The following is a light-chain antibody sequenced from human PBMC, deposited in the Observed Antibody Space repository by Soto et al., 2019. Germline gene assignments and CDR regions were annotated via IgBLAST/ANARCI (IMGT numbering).Light chain of an antibody. CDR2: DVS. V-gene: IGLV2-14*01. J-gene: IGLJ1*01. CDR1: SSDVGGYNS. CDR3: SSFTSSSMYV. Sequence: QSALTQSASVSGSPGQSITISCTGTSSDVGGYNSVSWYHQHPGKAPKVMIYDVSNRPSGVSNRFSGSKSGNTASLTISGLQAEDEADYYCSSFTSSSMYVFGTGTKLTVL.